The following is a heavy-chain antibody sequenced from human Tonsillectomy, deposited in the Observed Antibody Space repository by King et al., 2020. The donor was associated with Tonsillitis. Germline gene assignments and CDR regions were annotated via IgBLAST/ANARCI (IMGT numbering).Heavy chain of an antibody. D-gene: IGHD3-10*01. Sequence: VQLQESGPGLVKPSETLSLTCTVSGGSLTDYYWSWIRQPPPKGLVWIGYIHYSGSTTYNPSLQSRLTISVDKSKNQFSLKLSSVTAADTAVYYCARTEITMLRGVIIDYWGQGTLVTVSS. CDR1: GGSLTDYY. CDR3: ARTEITMLRGVIIDY. CDR2: IHYSGST. J-gene: IGHJ4*02. V-gene: IGHV4-59*01.